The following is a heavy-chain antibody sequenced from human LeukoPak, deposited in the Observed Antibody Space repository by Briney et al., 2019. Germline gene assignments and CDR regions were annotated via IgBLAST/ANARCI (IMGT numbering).Heavy chain of an antibody. D-gene: IGHD2-15*01. Sequence: PGRSLRLSCAASGFTFSSYAMHWVRQAPGKGLEWVAVISYDGSNKYYADSVKGRFTISRDNSKNTLYLQMNSLRAEDTAVYYCARDRYCSGGSCYPQFDYWGQGTLVTVSS. CDR2: ISYDGSNK. CDR1: GFTFSSYA. V-gene: IGHV3-30-3*01. J-gene: IGHJ4*02. CDR3: ARDRYCSGGSCYPQFDY.